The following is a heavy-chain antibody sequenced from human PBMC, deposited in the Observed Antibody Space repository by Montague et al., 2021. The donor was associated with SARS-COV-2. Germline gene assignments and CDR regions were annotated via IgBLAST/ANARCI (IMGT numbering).Heavy chain of an antibody. CDR2: IDWDGDK. CDR3: ARIWGATRGDAFDI. J-gene: IGHJ3*02. D-gene: IGHD1-26*01. CDR1: GFSLSTSGMC. V-gene: IGHV2-70*01. Sequence: PALVKPTQTLTLTCTFSGFSLSTSGMCVSWIRQPPGKALEWLALIDWDGDKYHSTSLKTRLTISKDTSKNQVVLTMTNMDPVDTATYYCARIWGATRGDAFDIWGQGTMVTVSS.